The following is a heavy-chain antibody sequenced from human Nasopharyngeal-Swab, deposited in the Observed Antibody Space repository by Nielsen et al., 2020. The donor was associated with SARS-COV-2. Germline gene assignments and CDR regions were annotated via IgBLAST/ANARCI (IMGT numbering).Heavy chain of an antibody. D-gene: IGHD4-17*01. Sequence: VRQAPGKGLEWVAVISYDGSNKYYADSVKGRFTISRDNSKNTLYLQMNSLRAEDTAVYYCARDAPDYGDYAIDYWGQGTLSPSPQ. CDR3: ARDAPDYGDYAIDY. CDR2: ISYDGSNK. V-gene: IGHV3-30-3*01. J-gene: IGHJ4*02.